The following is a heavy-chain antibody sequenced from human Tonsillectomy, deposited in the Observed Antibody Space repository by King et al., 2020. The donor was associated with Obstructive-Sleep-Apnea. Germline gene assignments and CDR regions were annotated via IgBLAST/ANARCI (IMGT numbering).Heavy chain of an antibody. CDR2: ISYDGSNK. CDR1: GFTFSSYA. V-gene: IGHV3-30*04. J-gene: IGHJ4*02. Sequence: VQLVESGGGVVQPGRSLRLSCAASGFTFSSYAMHWVRQAPGKGLEWVAVISYDGSNKYYADSVKGRFTISRDNSKNTLYLQMNSLRAEDTAVYYCARPPAPTLFYYFDYWGQGTLVTVSS. CDR3: ARPPAPTLFYYFDY. D-gene: IGHD1-1*01.